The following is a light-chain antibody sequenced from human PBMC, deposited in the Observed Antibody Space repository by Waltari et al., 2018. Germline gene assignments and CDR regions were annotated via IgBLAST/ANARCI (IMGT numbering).Light chain of an antibody. V-gene: IGKV4-1*01. CDR2: WAS. J-gene: IGKJ2*01. CDR3: QQHYATART. CDR1: QSVLYSSNNKNY. Sequence: DIVMTQSPDSLAVSLGERATINCKSSQSVLYSSNNKNYLAWYQQKPGQPPKLIIYWASTGESGAPDLVRGSGSGTEFTLTISSLQAEDVAVYYCQQHYATARTLGQWTKLESK.